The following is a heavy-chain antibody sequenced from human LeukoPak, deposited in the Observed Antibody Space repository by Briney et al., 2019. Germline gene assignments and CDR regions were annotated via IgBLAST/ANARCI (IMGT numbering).Heavy chain of an antibody. V-gene: IGHV3-30*18. J-gene: IGHJ3*02. CDR2: ISYDGSNK. CDR3: AKGAYSSGWSDAFDI. D-gene: IGHD6-19*01. CDR1: GFTFSSYG. Sequence: GRSLRLSFAASGFTFSSYGMHWVRRAPGKGLEWVAVISYDGSNKYYADSVKGRFTISRDNSKNTLYLQMNSLRAEDTAVYYCAKGAYSSGWSDAFDISGQGTMVTVSS.